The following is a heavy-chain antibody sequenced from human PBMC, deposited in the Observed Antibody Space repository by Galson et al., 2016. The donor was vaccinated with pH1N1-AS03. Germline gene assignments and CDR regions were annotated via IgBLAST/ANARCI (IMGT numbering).Heavy chain of an antibody. V-gene: IGHV1-2*04. J-gene: IGHJ6*02. CDR2: INTDSGVT. Sequence: SVKVSCKASGYIFTGFYVHWVRQAPGQGLEWMGWINTDSGVTNYAQKFEAWVTMARDTSVSTAYTELYGLKSDDTAVYYCARDPRGPCTSATCPTTYYFGVDVWGQGTTVIVPS. CDR3: ARDPRGPCTSATCPTTYYFGVDV. D-gene: IGHD2-2*01. CDR1: GYIFTGFY.